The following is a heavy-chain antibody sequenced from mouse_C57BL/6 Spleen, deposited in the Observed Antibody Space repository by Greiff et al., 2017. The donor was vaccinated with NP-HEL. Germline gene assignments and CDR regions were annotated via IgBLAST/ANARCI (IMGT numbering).Heavy chain of an antibody. CDR2: IYPGNSDT. J-gene: IGHJ2*01. CDR1: GYTFTSYW. D-gene: IGHD2-1*01. Sequence: EVQLKESGTVLARPGASVKMSCKTSGYTFTSYWMHWVKQRPGQGLEWIGAIYPGNSDTSYNQQFKGKAKQTAGTSATTAYMALSSLTNEDSAVYYCTRRVYSYYFDYWGQGTTLTVSS. V-gene: IGHV1-5*01. CDR3: TRRVYSYYFDY.